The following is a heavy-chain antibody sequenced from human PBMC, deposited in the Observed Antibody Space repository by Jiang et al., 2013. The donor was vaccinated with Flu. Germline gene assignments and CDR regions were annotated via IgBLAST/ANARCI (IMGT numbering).Heavy chain of an antibody. Sequence: GAEVKKPGASVKVSCKASGYTFTSYAMHWVRQAPGQRLEWMGWINAGNGNTKYSQKFQGRVTITRDTSASTAYMELSSLRSEDTAVYYCARGGEVVVAATDYWGQGTLVTVSS. CDR1: GYTFTSYA. D-gene: IGHD2-15*01. J-gene: IGHJ4*02. V-gene: IGHV1-3*01. CDR3: ARGGEVVVAATDY. CDR2: INAGNGNT.